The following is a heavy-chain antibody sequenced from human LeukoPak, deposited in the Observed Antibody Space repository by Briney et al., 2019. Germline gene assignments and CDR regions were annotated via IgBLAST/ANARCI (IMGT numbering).Heavy chain of an antibody. CDR1: GYTFTGYY. J-gene: IGHJ4*02. CDR2: INPNSGGT. D-gene: IGHD3-3*01. Sequence: ASVKVSCKASGYTFTGYYMHWVRQAPGQGLEWMGRINPNSGGTNYAQKFQGRVTMTRDTSISTAYMELRSLRSDDTAVYYCARDQGFPNYDFWSGYYCLDYWGQGTLVTVSS. CDR3: ARDQGFPNYDFWSGYYCLDY. V-gene: IGHV1-2*06.